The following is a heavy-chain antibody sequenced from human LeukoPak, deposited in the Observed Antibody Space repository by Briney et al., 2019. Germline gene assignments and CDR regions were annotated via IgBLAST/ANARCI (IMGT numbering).Heavy chain of an antibody. CDR1: GYTFTSYA. V-gene: IGHV1-3*01. D-gene: IGHD3-10*01. Sequence: ASVKVSCKASGYTFTSYAMHWVRQAPGQRLEWMGWINAGNGNTKYSQKFQGRVTITRDTSASTAYMELSSLRSEDTAVYYCARGYYYGSGSYLGFDYWGQGTLVTVSS. J-gene: IGHJ4*02. CDR2: INAGNGNT. CDR3: ARGYYYGSGSYLGFDY.